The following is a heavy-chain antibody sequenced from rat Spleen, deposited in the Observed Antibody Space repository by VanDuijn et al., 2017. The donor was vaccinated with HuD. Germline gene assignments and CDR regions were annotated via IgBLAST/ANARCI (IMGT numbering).Heavy chain of an antibody. CDR1: GFSLTSYN. D-gene: IGHD4-1*01. CDR2: IWTGGST. Sequence: QVQLKESGPGLVQPSQTLSLTCTVSGFSLTSYNVHWVRQPTGKGLEWMGVIWTGGSTNYNSALKSRLSISRDTSKSQVFLKMNSLQTEDTAMYFCARSGLFDYWGQGVMVTVSS. CDR3: ARSGLFDY. J-gene: IGHJ2*01. V-gene: IGHV2-30*01.